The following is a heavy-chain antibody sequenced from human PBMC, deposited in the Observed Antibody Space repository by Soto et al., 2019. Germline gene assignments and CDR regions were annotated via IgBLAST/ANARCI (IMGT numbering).Heavy chain of an antibody. V-gene: IGHV3-30-3*01. J-gene: IGHJ4*02. CDR2: ISYDGSNK. D-gene: IGHD6-19*01. Sequence: ESGGGVVPPGRSLRLSCAASGFTFSNYAMHWVRQAPGKGLEWVAVISYDGSNKYYADSVKGRFTISRDNSKNTLYLQMNSLRAEDTAVYYCARGTLYGLGYSSGWPNFDYWGQGTLVTVSS. CDR1: GFTFSNYA. CDR3: ARGTLYGLGYSSGWPNFDY.